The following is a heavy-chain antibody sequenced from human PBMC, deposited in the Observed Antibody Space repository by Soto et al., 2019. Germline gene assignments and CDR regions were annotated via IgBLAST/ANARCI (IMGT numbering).Heavy chain of an antibody. D-gene: IGHD3-16*01. CDR1: GGTFSSYT. J-gene: IGHJ6*02. CDR3: ARQGGAIYYGMDV. CDR2: IIPILGIA. V-gene: IGHV1-69*02. Sequence: QVQLVQSGAEVKKPGSSVKVSCKASGGTFSSYTISWVRQAPGQGLEWMGRIIPILGIANYAQKFQGRVTITADKSTSTAYMELSSLRSEDTAVYYCARQGGAIYYGMDVWGQGTTATVSS.